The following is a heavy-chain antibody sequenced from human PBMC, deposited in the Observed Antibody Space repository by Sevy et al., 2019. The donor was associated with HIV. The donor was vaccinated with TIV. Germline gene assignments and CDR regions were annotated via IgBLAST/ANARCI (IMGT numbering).Heavy chain of an antibody. Sequence: GGSLRLSCAASGVTVSSNYMSWVRQAPGKGLEWISVMYSGGSTYYTDSVKGRFTISRDNSKNTLYLQINNLRAEDTAVYYCARADSSNWYDAFDIWGQGTMVTVSS. CDR3: ARADSSNWYDAFDI. D-gene: IGHD6-13*01. CDR2: MYSGGST. V-gene: IGHV3-53*01. J-gene: IGHJ3*02. CDR1: GVTVSSNY.